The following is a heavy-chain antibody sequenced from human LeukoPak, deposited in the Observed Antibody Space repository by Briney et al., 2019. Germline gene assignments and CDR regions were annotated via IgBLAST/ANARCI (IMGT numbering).Heavy chain of an antibody. V-gene: IGHV1-69*05. Sequence: GASVKVSCKASGGTSSSYAISWVRQAPGQGLEWMGGIVPIFGTANYAQKFQGRVTITTDESTSTAYMELSSLRSGDTAVYYCARDNYAGANWFDPWGQGTLVTVSS. CDR3: ARDNYAGANWFDP. D-gene: IGHD1-7*01. J-gene: IGHJ5*02. CDR1: GGTSSSYA. CDR2: IVPIFGTA.